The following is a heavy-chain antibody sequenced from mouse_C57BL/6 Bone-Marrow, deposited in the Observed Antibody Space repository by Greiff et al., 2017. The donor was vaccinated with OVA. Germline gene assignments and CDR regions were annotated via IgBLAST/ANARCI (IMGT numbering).Heavy chain of an antibody. V-gene: IGHV5-12*01. CDR2: ISNRGGST. Sequence: EVKLVESGGGLVQPGGSLKLSCAASGFTFSDYYMYWVRQTPEKRLEWVAYISNRGGSTYYPDTVKGRFTISRDNAKNTLYLQMSRLKSEDTAMYYCARHRSYGNYVRWYFDVWGTGTTVTVSS. CDR3: ARHRSYGNYVRWYFDV. J-gene: IGHJ1*03. CDR1: GFTFSDYY. D-gene: IGHD2-1*01.